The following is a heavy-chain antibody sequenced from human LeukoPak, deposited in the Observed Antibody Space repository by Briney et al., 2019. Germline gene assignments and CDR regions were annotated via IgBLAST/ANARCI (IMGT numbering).Heavy chain of an antibody. CDR1: AGSSSTYY. D-gene: IGHD6-13*01. V-gene: IGHV4-34*01. J-gene: IGHJ5*02. Sequence: SETLSLTCAVYAGSSSTYYWSWIRQPPGEGLEWVGAINPSGSTNYNPSLRSRVTIPGDTSKNQFSLNLTSVTAADTAMYYCAREANIATAIVWFDPWGQGTLVTVSS. CDR3: AREANIATAIVWFDP. CDR2: INPSGST.